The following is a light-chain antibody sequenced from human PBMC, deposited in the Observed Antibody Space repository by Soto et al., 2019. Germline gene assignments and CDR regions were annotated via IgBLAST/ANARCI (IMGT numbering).Light chain of an antibody. Sequence: DIQMTQSPSSLSASVGDRVTITCRVSQSISSYLNWYQQKPGKAPKLLIYAASSLQSGVPSRFSGSGSGTDFTLTISSLQPEDFATYYCQQSYSTLRWTFGQGTKVEIK. CDR3: QQSYSTLRWT. CDR1: QSISSY. CDR2: AAS. V-gene: IGKV1-39*01. J-gene: IGKJ1*01.